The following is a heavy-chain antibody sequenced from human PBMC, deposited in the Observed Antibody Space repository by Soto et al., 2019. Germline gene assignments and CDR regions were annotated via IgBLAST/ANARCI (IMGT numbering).Heavy chain of an antibody. CDR2: MNPNSGNT. CDR3: ARLVTIFGVVTYYYYYYMDV. J-gene: IGHJ6*03. V-gene: IGHV1-8*01. Sequence: ASVKVSCKASGYTFTSYDINWVRQATGQGLEWMGWMNPNSGNTGYAQKFQGRVTMTRNTSISTAYMELSSLRSEDTAVYYCARLVTIFGVVTYYYYYYMDVWGKGTTVTVSS. CDR1: GYTFTSYD. D-gene: IGHD3-3*01.